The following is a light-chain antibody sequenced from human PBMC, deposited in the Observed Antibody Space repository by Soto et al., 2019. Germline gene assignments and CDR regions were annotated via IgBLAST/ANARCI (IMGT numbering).Light chain of an antibody. CDR1: QSISRW. J-gene: IGKJ5*01. Sequence: DIQMTQSPSTLSASVGDRVTITCRASQSISRWVAWYQQKTGKAPKLLIYDASTLQSGVPSRISGSGSWTEFTLPISSLQADDFARYYWQQYKSYPIPFREGTRLEIK. V-gene: IGKV1-5*01. CDR2: DAS. CDR3: QQYKSYPIP.